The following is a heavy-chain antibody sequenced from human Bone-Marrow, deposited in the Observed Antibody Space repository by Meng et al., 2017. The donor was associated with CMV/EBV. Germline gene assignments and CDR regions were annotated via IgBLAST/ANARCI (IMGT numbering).Heavy chain of an antibody. Sequence: SCTTSGYSFINYYLHWVRQAPGQGLEWMGIINPRGGSTDYAQKFQGRVTMTSDTSTSTIYMELSSLRSDDTAVYYCGRDGLAKFDYWGQGTLVTVSS. CDR1: GYSFINYY. J-gene: IGHJ4*02. CDR3: GRDGLAKFDY. D-gene: IGHD3/OR15-3a*01. CDR2: INPRGGST. V-gene: IGHV1-46*01.